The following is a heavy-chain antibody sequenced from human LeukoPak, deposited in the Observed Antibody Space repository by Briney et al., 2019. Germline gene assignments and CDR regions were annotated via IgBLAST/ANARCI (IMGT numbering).Heavy chain of an antibody. CDR3: ARSPPAEMATTGVDY. J-gene: IGHJ4*02. Sequence: GASVKVSCKASGYTFTSYGISWVRQAPGQGLEWMGWISAYNGNTNYAQKLQGRVTMTRDTSINTAYMELSRLRSDDTAVYYCARSPPAEMATTGVDYWGQGTLVTVSS. D-gene: IGHD5-24*01. V-gene: IGHV1-18*01. CDR1: GYTFTSYG. CDR2: ISAYNGNT.